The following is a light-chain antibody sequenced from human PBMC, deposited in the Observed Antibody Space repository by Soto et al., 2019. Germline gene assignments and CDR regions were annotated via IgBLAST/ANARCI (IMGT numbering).Light chain of an antibody. J-gene: IGKJ2*01. CDR2: KAS. CDR3: QQYSKEPT. CDR1: QNVSNW. V-gene: IGKV1-5*03. Sequence: DVEMTQSPSTLPTSIGDRVTISCRASQNVSNWLAWYQHKPGKAPKLLIYKASRLESEVPSRFSAGGSGTDFTLTITSLQSDDFATYSCQQYSKEPTLGKGTKLEIK.